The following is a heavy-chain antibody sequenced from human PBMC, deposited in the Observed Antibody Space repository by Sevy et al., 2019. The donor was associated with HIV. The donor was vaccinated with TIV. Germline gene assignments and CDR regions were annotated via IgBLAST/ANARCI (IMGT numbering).Heavy chain of an antibody. J-gene: IGHJ3*01. Sequence: SETLSLTCTVSGGSINSYHWNWIRQPPGKGLEWIGYIYYTGGTNYNPSLKNRVTISVDRTKNQFSLKQTSVTAAVTALYYCASRNDFDFWGQGTMVTVSS. CDR2: IYYTGGT. CDR3: ASRNDFDF. CDR1: GGSINSYH. V-gene: IGHV4-59*08.